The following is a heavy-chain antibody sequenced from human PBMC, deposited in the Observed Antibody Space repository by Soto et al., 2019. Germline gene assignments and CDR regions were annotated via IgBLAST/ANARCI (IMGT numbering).Heavy chain of an antibody. D-gene: IGHD2-15*01. CDR3: ARDRGGYCSGGSCFDAFDI. V-gene: IGHV1-2*04. CDR2: INPNRGGT. CDR1: GYTFTGYY. Sequence: QVQLVQSGAEVKKPGASVKVSCKASGYTFTGYYMHWVRQAPGQGLEWMGWINPNRGGTNYAQKFQGWVTMTRDTSCSPAYMEWSGLRSDDTAVYYCARDRGGYCSGGSCFDAFDIWGQGTMVTVSS. J-gene: IGHJ3*02.